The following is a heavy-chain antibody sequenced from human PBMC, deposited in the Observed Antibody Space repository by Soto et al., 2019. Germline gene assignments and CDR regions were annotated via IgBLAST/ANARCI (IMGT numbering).Heavy chain of an antibody. CDR2: IYYSGST. CDR1: GGSISSYY. D-gene: IGHD3-10*01. V-gene: IGHV4-59*01. CDR3: ARGITMVRGVISGMDV. J-gene: IGHJ6*02. Sequence: LSLPCTVSGGSISSYYWSWIRQPPGKGLEWIGYIYYSGSTNYNPSLKSRVTISVDTSKNQFPLKLSSVTAADTAVYYCARGITMVRGVISGMDVWGQGTTVTVSS.